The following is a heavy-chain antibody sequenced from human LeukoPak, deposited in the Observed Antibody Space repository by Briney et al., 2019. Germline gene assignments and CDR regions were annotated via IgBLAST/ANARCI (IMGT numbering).Heavy chain of an antibody. J-gene: IGHJ5*02. CDR1: GXSISSYY. D-gene: IGHD6-13*01. V-gene: IGHV4-59*01. CDR2: IYYSGST. CDR3: ARFSVAAAGTGWFDP. Sequence: SETLSLTCTVSGXSISSYYWSWIRQPPGKGLELIGYIYYSGSTNYNPSLKSRVTISVDTSKNQLSLKLSSVTAADTAVYYCARFSVAAAGTGWFDPWGQGTLVTVSS.